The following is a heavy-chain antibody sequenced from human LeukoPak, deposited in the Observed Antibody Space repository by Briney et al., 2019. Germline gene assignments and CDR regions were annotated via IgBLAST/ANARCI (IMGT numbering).Heavy chain of an antibody. V-gene: IGHV3-53*01. Sequence: GGSLRLSCAASRFTFSDYLIHWVRQAPGKGLEWVSVIYSGGSTYYADSVKGRFTISRDNSKNTLYLQMNSLRAEDTAVYYCARDRNDYVWGSYRYEDWGQGTLVTVSS. CDR1: RFTFSDYL. J-gene: IGHJ4*02. CDR3: ARDRNDYVWGSYRYED. CDR2: IYSGGST. D-gene: IGHD3-16*02.